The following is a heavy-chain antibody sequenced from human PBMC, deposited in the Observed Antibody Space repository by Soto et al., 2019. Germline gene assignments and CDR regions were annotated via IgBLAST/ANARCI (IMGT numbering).Heavy chain of an antibody. J-gene: IGHJ4*02. CDR3: VRGPDYSNFGYFDS. V-gene: IGHV3-33*01. CDR1: GFTFSSHA. Sequence: GGSLRLSCTASGFTFSSHAMNWVRQAPGKGLEWVALIWNAGNNKYYADAGSVKGRFTISRDNSRNTLYLEINNARADDTAVYYCVRGPDYSNFGYFDSWGQGILVTVSS. CDR2: IWNAGNNK. D-gene: IGHD4-4*01.